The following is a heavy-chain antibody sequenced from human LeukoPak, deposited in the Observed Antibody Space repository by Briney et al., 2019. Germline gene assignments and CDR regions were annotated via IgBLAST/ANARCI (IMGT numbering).Heavy chain of an antibody. D-gene: IGHD2-15*01. Sequence: RGSLRLSCAAFGLNLSRQAKSWVGQAPRKRLEWDSSISGRGGSTYNADSVKGRFTISRDNSNNTLDLQMNSLRAEDTAVYYCAKDVGVATRFLDFWGQGTLVTVSS. V-gene: IGHV3-23*01. CDR1: GLNLSRQA. J-gene: IGHJ4*02. CDR3: AKDVGVATRFLDF. CDR2: ISGRGGST.